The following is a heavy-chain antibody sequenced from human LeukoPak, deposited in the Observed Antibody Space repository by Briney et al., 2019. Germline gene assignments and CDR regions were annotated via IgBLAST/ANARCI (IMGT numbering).Heavy chain of an antibody. J-gene: IGHJ6*03. CDR2: ISSSGGST. V-gene: IGHV3-23*01. D-gene: IGHD3-3*01. CDR3: AKDGGYDLYYYYMDV. Sequence: PGGSLRLSCAASGFTFSSYAMSWVRQAPGKGLEWVSAISSSGGSTYYADSVKGRFTISRDNSKNTLYLQMNSLRAEDTAVYYCAKDGGYDLYYYYMDVWGKGTTVTVSS. CDR1: GFTFSSYA.